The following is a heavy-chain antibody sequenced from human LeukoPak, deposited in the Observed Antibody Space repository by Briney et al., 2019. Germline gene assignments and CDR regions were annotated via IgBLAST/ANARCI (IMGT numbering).Heavy chain of an antibody. CDR2: IKQDGSEK. J-gene: IGHJ6*03. CDR1: GFTFSSYW. Sequence: GGSLRLSCAASGFTFSSYWMSWVRQAPGKGLEWVANIKQDGSEKYYVDSVKGRFTISRDNAKNSPYLQMNSLRAEDTAVYYCARVSYYDSSGYYPAYYYYYYMDVWGKGTTVTVSS. CDR3: ARVSYYDSSGYYPAYYYYYYMDV. D-gene: IGHD3-22*01. V-gene: IGHV3-7*01.